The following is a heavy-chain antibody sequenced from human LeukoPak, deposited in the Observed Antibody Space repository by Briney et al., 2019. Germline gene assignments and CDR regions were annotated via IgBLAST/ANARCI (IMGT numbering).Heavy chain of an antibody. Sequence: GGSLRLSCTASGFTFSGYSMNWIRQAPGKGLEWVSSFGTRSTSXXHAXXXXGRFAISRDNAKNSLYLQMNSLRAEGTALYYCAREVSEGFDFWGQGTLVTVSS. D-gene: IGHD3-22*01. CDR2: FGTRSTSX. CDR1: GFTFSGYS. CDR3: AREVSEGFDF. V-gene: IGHV3-21*01. J-gene: IGHJ4*02.